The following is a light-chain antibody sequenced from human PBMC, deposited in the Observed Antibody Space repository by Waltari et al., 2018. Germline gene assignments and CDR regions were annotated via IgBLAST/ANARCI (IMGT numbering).Light chain of an antibody. CDR1: QTFEHTGGNMF. CDR2: RIS. CDR3: MQGTHWPPLYT. J-gene: IGKJ2*01. V-gene: IGKV2-30*02. Sequence: VLTQSPLFLAVALGQPASISCTSNQTFEHTGGNMFLNWIQQRPGQSPKRLIYRISKRDPGVPDRFSGSGAGTDFTLNIGRVEAEDVGVYYYCMQGTHWPPLYTFGQGTKLEIK.